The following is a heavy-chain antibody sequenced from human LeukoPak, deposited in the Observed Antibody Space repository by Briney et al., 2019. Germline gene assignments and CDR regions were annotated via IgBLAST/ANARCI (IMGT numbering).Heavy chain of an antibody. CDR2: ISASGGST. D-gene: IGHD5-12*01. CDR3: ARAPPIYGGYYFDY. Sequence: PGRSLRLSCAASGFTFRSHDMSWVRQAPGKGLEWVSSISASGGSTYYADSVKGRFTISRDNSKNTLYLQMNSLRAEDTAVYYCARAPPIYGGYYFDYWGQGTLVTVSS. J-gene: IGHJ4*02. V-gene: IGHV3-23*01. CDR1: GFTFRSHD.